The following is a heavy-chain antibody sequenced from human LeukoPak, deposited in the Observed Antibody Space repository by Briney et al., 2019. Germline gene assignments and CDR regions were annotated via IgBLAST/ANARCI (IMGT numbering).Heavy chain of an antibody. CDR3: AKFFDILAGYFDS. CDR2: ISSGGGCT. D-gene: IGHD3-9*01. CDR1: GFSFSSYA. Sequence: GGSLRLSCAASGFSFSSYAMSWVRQSPGKGLEWVSAISSGGGCTHYADSVKGRFTISRDNSKNTLYLQMNSLRADDTAVYYCAKFFDILAGYFDSWGQGTLVTVSS. V-gene: IGHV3-23*01. J-gene: IGHJ4*02.